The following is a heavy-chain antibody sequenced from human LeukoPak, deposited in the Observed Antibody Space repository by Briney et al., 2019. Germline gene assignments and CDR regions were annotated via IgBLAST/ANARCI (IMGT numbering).Heavy chain of an antibody. CDR1: GGSISSSNW. D-gene: IGHD3-10*01. Sequence: SETLSLTCAVSGGSISSSNWWSWVRQPPGKGLEWIGRIYTSGSTNYNPSLKSRVTISVDTSKNQFSLQLTSVTAADTAVYYCADSGGYWGQGTLVTVSS. V-gene: IGHV4-4*02. CDR3: ADSGGY. CDR2: IYTSGST. J-gene: IGHJ4*02.